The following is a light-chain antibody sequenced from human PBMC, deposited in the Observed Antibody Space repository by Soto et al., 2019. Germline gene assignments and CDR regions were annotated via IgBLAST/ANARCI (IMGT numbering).Light chain of an antibody. V-gene: IGKV1-33*01. CDR1: QYISSD. CDR3: QQYDNLPLT. CDR2: DAS. J-gene: IGKJ3*01. Sequence: DIQMTQSPSSLSASVGDRVTITCQASQYISSDLNWYQQKPGKAPKLLIYDASSLETGVPSRFSASGSETDFTFPISSMHPKVIATYYCQQYDNLPLTCGLGTKVDI.